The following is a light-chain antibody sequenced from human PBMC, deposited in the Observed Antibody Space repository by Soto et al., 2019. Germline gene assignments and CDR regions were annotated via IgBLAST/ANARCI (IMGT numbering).Light chain of an antibody. J-gene: IGKJ3*01. CDR2: DAS. CDR3: QQYDNLPPFT. Sequence: DVQMPQSPSSLSASVGDKVTIACQASHDISNHLNWYQQKPGKAPNLLIYDASNLETGVPSRFSGSGSGTDFTFTISSLQPEDMATYYCQQYDNLPPFTFGPGTKVDIK. CDR1: HDISNH. V-gene: IGKV1-33*01.